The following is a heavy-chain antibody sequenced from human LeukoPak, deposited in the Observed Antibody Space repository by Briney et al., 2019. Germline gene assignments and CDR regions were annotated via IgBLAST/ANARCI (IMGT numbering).Heavy chain of an antibody. CDR2: IYSGGST. Sequence: GGSLRLSCAASGFTVSSNYMSWVRQAPGKGLEWVSVIYSGGSTYYADSVKGRFTISRDNSKNTLYLQMNSLRAEDTAVYYCARDGGSYTRIAFDIWGQGTMVTVSS. V-gene: IGHV3-66*01. CDR1: GFTVSSNY. D-gene: IGHD1-26*01. CDR3: ARDGGSYTRIAFDI. J-gene: IGHJ3*02.